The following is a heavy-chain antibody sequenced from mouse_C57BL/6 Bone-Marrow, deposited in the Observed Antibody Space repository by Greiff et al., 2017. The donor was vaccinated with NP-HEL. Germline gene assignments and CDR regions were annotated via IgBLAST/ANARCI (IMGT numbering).Heavy chain of an antibody. D-gene: IGHD1-1*01. CDR1: GYAFTNYL. J-gene: IGHJ2*01. Sequence: VQLQQSGAELVRPGTSVKVSCKASGYAFTNYLIEWVKQRPGQGLEWIGVINPGSGGTNYNEKFKGKATLTADKSSSTAYMQLSSLKSEDSAVYFCARDYYGSLYYFDYWGQGTTLTVSS. V-gene: IGHV1-54*01. CDR2: INPGSGGT. CDR3: ARDYYGSLYYFDY.